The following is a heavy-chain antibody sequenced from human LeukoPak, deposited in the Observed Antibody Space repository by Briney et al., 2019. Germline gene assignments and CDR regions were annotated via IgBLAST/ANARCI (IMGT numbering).Heavy chain of an antibody. D-gene: IGHD4-17*01. CDR1: GGSIGSGGYY. Sequence: SQALSLTCTVSGGSIGSGGYYWSWIRQHPGKGLEWIGYIYYSGSTYYNPSLKSRVTISVDTSKNQFSLKLSSVTAADTAVYYCARGPHDYGDYGVDYWGQGTLVTVSS. CDR3: ARGPHDYGDYGVDY. CDR2: IYYSGST. V-gene: IGHV4-31*03. J-gene: IGHJ4*02.